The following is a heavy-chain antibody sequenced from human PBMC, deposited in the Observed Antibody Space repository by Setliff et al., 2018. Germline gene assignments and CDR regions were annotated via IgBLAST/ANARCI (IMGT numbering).Heavy chain of an antibody. CDR1: GYTFSDYG. CDR2: VTVYNGNT. J-gene: IGHJ4*02. D-gene: IGHD3-10*01. V-gene: IGHV1-18*01. Sequence: SVKVSCKASGYTFSDYGVTWVRQAPGQGLEWMGWVTVYNGNTKYAQNLQGRLTLTTDISTSTAYMELGSLTTDDTAVYYCARVESMVRGKNILRHFDYWGQGIQVTVSS. CDR3: ARVESMVRGKNILRHFDY.